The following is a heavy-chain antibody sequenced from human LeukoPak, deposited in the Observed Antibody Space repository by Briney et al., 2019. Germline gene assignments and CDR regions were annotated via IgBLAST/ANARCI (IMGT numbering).Heavy chain of an antibody. CDR3: ARALGYPSVFPFDA. V-gene: IGHV4-31*03. CDR1: GDSMSGESYY. Sequence: SQTLSLACTVSGDSMSGESYYWSWIRQHPGKGLEWLGVIYHSGSLYYNPSLRSRVSISLDMSRRQFSLSLSSVTAADTAVYYCARALGYPSVFPFDAWGQGALVTVS. D-gene: IGHD5-18*01. J-gene: IGHJ4*02. CDR2: IYHSGSL.